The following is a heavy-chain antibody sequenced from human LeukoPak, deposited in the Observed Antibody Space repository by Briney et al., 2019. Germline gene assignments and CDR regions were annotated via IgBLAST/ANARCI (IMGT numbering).Heavy chain of an antibody. CDR3: AKNGQSGFSFDP. D-gene: IGHD1-26*01. V-gene: IGHV4-34*01. CDR1: GGSFNGYY. CDR2: GDHRGGT. J-gene: IGHJ5*02. Sequence: SETLSLTCAVYGGSFNGYYWSWIRQSPGKGLEWIGEGDHRGGTKYNPTLKGRVTIPADSSKNQFSLKLNSVTAADTAVYYCAKNGQSGFSFDPWGQGTQVTVSS.